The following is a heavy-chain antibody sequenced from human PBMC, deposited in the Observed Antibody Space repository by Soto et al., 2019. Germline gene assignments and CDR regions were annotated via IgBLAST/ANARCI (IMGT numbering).Heavy chain of an antibody. J-gene: IGHJ5*02. CDR1: GYTFTRYG. D-gene: IGHD3-9*01. V-gene: IGHV1-18*01. CDR2: ISAYNGNT. Sequence: ASVKVSCKASGYTFTRYGISWVRQAPGQGLEWMGWISAYNGNTNYAQKLQGRVTMTTDTSTSTAYMELRSLRSDDTAVYYCARDFLARYRRVLNNWFDPWGQGTLVTVSS. CDR3: ARDFLARYRRVLNNWFDP.